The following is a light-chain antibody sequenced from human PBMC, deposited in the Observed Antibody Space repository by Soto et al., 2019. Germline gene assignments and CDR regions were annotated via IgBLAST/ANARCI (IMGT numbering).Light chain of an antibody. CDR3: SSYTASSTLV. CDR2: EVS. CDR1: SSDVGGYNY. V-gene: IGLV2-14*03. Sequence: QSALTQPASVSGSPGQSITISCTGTSSDVGGYNYVSWSQQHPGKAPKLLISEVSNRPSGVSNRFSGSKSGNTASLTISGLQADDEADYYCSSYTASSTLVFGTGTNLTVL. J-gene: IGLJ1*01.